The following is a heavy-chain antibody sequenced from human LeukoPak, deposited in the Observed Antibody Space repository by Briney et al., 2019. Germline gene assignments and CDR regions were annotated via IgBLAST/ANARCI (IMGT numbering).Heavy chain of an antibody. J-gene: IGHJ6*03. V-gene: IGHV3-21*01. CDR1: GFTFSSYS. CDR3: ARGPYYYGSGSYSPYYYYYYMDV. Sequence: GGSLRLSCAASGFTFSSYSMNWVRQAPGKGLEWVSSISSSSSYIYYADSVKGRFTISRDNAKNSLYLQMNSLRAEDTAVYYCARGPYYYGSGSYSPYYYYYYMDVWGKGTTVTVS. D-gene: IGHD3-10*01. CDR2: ISSSSSYI.